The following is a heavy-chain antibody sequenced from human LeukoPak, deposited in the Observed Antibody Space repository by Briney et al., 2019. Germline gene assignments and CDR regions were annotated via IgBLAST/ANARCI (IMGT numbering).Heavy chain of an antibody. CDR2: INANSGGT. D-gene: IGHD3-16*01. CDR3: ARADRRIVTTPPGYYDYVWGSYRSYNWFDP. V-gene: IGHV1-2*02. Sequence: GGSLKVSCEASGYTFTGYYMYWVRQAPGQGLEWMGWINANSGGTNYAQKFQGRVTMTRDTIISTAYMERSRLRSDDTAVYYCARADRRIVTTPPGYYDYVWGSYRSYNWFDPWGQETLVTVSS. CDR1: GYTFTGYY. J-gene: IGHJ5*02.